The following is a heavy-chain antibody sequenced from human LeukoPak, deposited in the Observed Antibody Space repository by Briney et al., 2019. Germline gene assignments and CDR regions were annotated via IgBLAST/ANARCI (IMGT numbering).Heavy chain of an antibody. J-gene: IGHJ4*02. CDR1: GFTFDDYA. D-gene: IGHD3-10*01. CDR3: ARDRRYGSGSYYNDY. CDR2: IYSGGST. V-gene: IGHV3-53*01. Sequence: GGSLRLSCAASGFTFDDYAMHWVRQAPGRGLEWVSVIYSGGSTYYADSVKGRFTISRDNSKNTLYLQMNSLRAEDTAVYYCARDRRYGSGSYYNDYWGQGTLVTVSS.